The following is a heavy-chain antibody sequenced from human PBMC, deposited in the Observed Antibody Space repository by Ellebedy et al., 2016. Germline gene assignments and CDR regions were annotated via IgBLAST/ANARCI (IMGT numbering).Heavy chain of an antibody. V-gene: IGHV3-23*01. J-gene: IGHJ2*01. CDR3: AKHETDGDYYFDL. Sequence: GESLKISCAASGFTFKTYAMSWVRQAPGEGLEWVSTLSGSGPKTYYADSVQGRFTISRDNSKSTLYLQMNSLRAEDTAAYYCAKHETDGDYYFDLWGRGTLVTVSS. D-gene: IGHD2-21*01. CDR2: LSGSGPKT. CDR1: GFTFKTYA.